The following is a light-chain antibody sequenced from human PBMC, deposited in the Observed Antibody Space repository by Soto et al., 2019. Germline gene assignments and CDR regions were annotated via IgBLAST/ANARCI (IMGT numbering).Light chain of an antibody. CDR2: EVS. CDR1: SSDVGSYNL. V-gene: IGLV2-23*02. Sequence: QSVLTQPASVSGSPGQSITISCTGTSSDVGSYNLVSWCQQHPGKAPKMIISEVSKRPSGISDRFSGSKSGSTASLTISGLQAEDEADYYCCSYAGTSTHTVFGGGTQLTVL. CDR3: CSYAGTSTHTV. J-gene: IGLJ7*01.